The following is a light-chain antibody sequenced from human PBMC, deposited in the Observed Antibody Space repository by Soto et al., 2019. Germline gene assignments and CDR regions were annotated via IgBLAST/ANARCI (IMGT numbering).Light chain of an antibody. V-gene: IGKV3-20*01. CDR3: HQYGSSPRT. Sequence: EMVLTQSPGTLSLSPGDRATLSCRASQSVSSNFLDWYQQKPGQAPRLLIYGASIRATGIPDRFSGSGSGTDFTLTIRRLEPEDFAMYFCHQYGSSPRTFGKGTKVEIK. CDR2: GAS. CDR1: QSVSSNF. J-gene: IGKJ1*01.